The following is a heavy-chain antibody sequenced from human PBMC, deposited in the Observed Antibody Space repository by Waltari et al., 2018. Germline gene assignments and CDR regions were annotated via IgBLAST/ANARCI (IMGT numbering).Heavy chain of an antibody. D-gene: IGHD6-19*01. CDR1: GYTFTGYY. CDR2: INPNSGGT. J-gene: IGHJ3*02. V-gene: IGHV1-2*06. Sequence: QVQLVQSGAEVKKPGASVKVSCKASGYTFTGYYMHWVRQAPGQGLEWMGRINPNSGGTNYEQKFQGRVTMTRETSISTAYMELSRLRSDDTAVYYCASSIAVAGSVAFDIWGQGTMVTVSS. CDR3: ASSIAVAGSVAFDI.